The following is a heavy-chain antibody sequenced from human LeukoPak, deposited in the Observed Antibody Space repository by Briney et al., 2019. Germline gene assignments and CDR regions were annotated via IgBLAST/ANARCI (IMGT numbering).Heavy chain of an antibody. CDR3: ASQRNDY. CDR1: GGSISSGGYS. CDR2: INHSGST. V-gene: IGHV4-30-2*01. Sequence: PSQTLSLTCAVSGGSISSGGYSWSWIRQPPGKGLEWIGEINHSGSTNYNPSLKSRVTISVDTSKNQFSLKLSSVTAADTAVYYCASQRNDYWGQGTLVTVSS. J-gene: IGHJ4*02.